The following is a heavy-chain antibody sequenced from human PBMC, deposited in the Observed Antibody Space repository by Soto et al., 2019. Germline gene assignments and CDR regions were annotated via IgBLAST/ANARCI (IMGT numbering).Heavy chain of an antibody. CDR3: VRASLVVAAATREDY. J-gene: IGHJ4*02. CDR1: GFTFSSYW. V-gene: IGHV3-74*01. Sequence: GGSLRLSCATSGFTFSSYWMHWVRQAPGKGLVWVSRINSDGSSTSYAGSVKGRFTISRDNAKNTLYLQMNSLRAEDTAVYYCVRASLVVAAATREDYWGQGTLVTVSS. CDR2: INSDGSST. D-gene: IGHD2-15*01.